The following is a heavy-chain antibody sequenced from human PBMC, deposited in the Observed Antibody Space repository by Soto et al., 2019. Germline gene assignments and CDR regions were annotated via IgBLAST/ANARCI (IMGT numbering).Heavy chain of an antibody. Sequence: PGGSLRLSCAASGFTFSIYAMSWVRHAPGKGLEWVSAISGSGGSTYYADSVKGRFTISRDNSKNTLYLQMNSLRAEDTAVYYCAKYDYSYGHPLGMDVWGQGTTVTVSS. CDR3: AKYDYSYGHPLGMDV. D-gene: IGHD5-18*01. J-gene: IGHJ6*02. CDR1: GFTFSIYA. CDR2: ISGSGGST. V-gene: IGHV3-23*01.